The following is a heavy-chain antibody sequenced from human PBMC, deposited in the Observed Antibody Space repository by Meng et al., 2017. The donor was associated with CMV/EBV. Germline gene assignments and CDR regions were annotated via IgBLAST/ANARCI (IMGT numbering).Heavy chain of an antibody. Sequence: GESLKISCAASGFTFSGSAMHWVRQASGKGLEWVARIRSKANSYSTAYAASEKGRFTISRDDSKNTAYLQMNSLKTDDTAVYYCTRPMIVVVPAANPPGYSRSEDYYYYGMDVWGQGTTVTVSS. V-gene: IGHV3-73*01. CDR1: GFTFSGSA. CDR3: TRPMIVVVPAANPPGYSRSEDYYYYGMDV. CDR2: IRSKANSYST. J-gene: IGHJ6*02. D-gene: IGHD2-2*01.